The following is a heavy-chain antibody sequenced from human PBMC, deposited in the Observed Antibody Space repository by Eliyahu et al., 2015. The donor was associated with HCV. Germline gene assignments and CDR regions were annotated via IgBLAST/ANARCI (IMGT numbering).Heavy chain of an antibody. D-gene: IGHD3-16*01. CDR2: INSDGSST. J-gene: IGHJ4*02. V-gene: IGHV3-74*01. CDR3: AVVRVPSLGLDYFDY. Sequence: EVQLVESGXGLVQPGGSLSLSCXASXXPFXXYWLHWVRQAPGKGLVWVLRINSDGSSTSYADSVKGRFTISRDNAKNTLYLQMNSLRAEDTAVYYCAVVRVPSLGLDYFDYWGQGTLVTVSS. CDR1: XXPFXXYW.